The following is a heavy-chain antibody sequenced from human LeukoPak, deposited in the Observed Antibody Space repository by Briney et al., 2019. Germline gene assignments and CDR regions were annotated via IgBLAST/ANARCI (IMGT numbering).Heavy chain of an antibody. V-gene: IGHV3-30*04. Sequence: GRSLRLSCAASGFTFSSYAMHWVRQAPGKGLEWVAVISYDGSNKYYADSVKGRFTISRDNSKNTLYLQMNSLRAEDTAVYYCARGVAVYRGQGTLVTVSS. CDR2: ISYDGSNK. CDR1: GFTFSSYA. J-gene: IGHJ4*02. D-gene: IGHD6-19*01. CDR3: ARGVAVY.